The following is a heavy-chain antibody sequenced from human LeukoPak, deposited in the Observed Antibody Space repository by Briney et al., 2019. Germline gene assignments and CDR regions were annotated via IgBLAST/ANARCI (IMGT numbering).Heavy chain of an antibody. CDR3: ARDWGAYYHFFDY. Sequence: GGSLRLSCEASGFSMSVYWMSWVRQAPGKGLEWVGNIKPDGSERNYVDSVKGRFTISRDNDKKSLYLQMSSLRAEDTAVYYCARDWGAYYHFFDYWGQGTLVTASS. D-gene: IGHD3-22*01. V-gene: IGHV3-7*01. CDR2: IKPDGSER. CDR1: GFSMSVYW. J-gene: IGHJ4*02.